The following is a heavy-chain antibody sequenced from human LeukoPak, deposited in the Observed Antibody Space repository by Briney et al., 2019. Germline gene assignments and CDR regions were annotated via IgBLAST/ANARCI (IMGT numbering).Heavy chain of an antibody. V-gene: IGHV1-2*02. CDR2: INPNNGGT. J-gene: IGHJ2*01. Sequence: ASVKVSCKASGYTFTGYYMHWVRQAPGQGLEWMGWINPNNGGTNYVQKFQGRVTMTRDTSISTAYMEMSRLRSDDTAVYYCARGIRINWYFDLWGRGTLVTVSS. CDR1: GYTFTGYY. CDR3: ARGIRINWYFDL. D-gene: IGHD2/OR15-2a*01.